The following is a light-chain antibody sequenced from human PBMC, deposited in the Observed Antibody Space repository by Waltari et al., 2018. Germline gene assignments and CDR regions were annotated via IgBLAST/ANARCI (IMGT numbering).Light chain of an antibody. CDR3: CSYKRGATWV. Sequence: QSVLTQPASVSGSPGPSITIACPGSSHYARGFDYVSCYEQSPGQAPKLLISDVVNRPSGVSTRFSASKSDNTASLTISGLQAEDEGDYYCCSYKRGATWVFGGGTALTVL. V-gene: IGLV2-14*03. CDR1: SHYARGFDY. CDR2: DVV. J-gene: IGLJ3*02.